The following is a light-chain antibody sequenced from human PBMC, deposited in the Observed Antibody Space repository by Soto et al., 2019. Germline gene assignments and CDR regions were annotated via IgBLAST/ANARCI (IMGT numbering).Light chain of an antibody. CDR2: WAS. CDR3: QPYYSTPRT. CDR1: QSVLYSSNNQNY. Sequence: DIVMTQAPDSLAVSLGERATINCKSSQSVLYSSNNQNYLAWYQQKPGQPPKLLIYWASTRESGVPDRFSGSGSGTDLTRPIGSLRSEDVAVYYCQPYYSTPRTFGQGTKVE. V-gene: IGKV4-1*01. J-gene: IGKJ1*01.